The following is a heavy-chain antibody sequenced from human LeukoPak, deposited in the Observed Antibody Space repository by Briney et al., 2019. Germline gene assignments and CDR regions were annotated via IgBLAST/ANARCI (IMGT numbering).Heavy chain of an antibody. D-gene: IGHD6-13*01. CDR1: GYDFITYA. J-gene: IGHJ4*02. Sequence: ASVKVSCKASGYDFITYAFSWVRQAPGQGLEWMAWINPYHGRTIYSQKFKARVTLTTDTSTNTAHMELTSLTPDDTAVYFCARDRIAAGVLDFWGQGTLVTVSS. V-gene: IGHV1-18*01. CDR3: ARDRIAAGVLDF. CDR2: INPYHGRT.